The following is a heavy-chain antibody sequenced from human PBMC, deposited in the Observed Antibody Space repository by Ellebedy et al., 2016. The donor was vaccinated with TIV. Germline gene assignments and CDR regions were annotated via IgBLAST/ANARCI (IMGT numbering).Heavy chain of an antibody. Sequence: AASVKVSCKASGYTFTSYGISWVRQAPGQGLEWMGWISAYNGNTNYAQKLQGRVTMTTDTSTSTAYMELRSLRSDDTAVYYCARDCSGGSCYAYYYGMDVWGQGTTVTVSS. CDR2: ISAYNGNT. CDR3: ARDCSGGSCYAYYYGMDV. J-gene: IGHJ6*02. V-gene: IGHV1-18*01. CDR1: GYTFTSYG. D-gene: IGHD2-15*01.